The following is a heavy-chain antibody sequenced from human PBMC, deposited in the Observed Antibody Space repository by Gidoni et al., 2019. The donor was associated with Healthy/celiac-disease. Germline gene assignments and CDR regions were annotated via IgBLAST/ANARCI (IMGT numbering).Heavy chain of an antibody. V-gene: IGHV3-11*01. J-gene: IGHJ4*02. D-gene: IGHD6-6*01. CDR2: ISSSGSTI. CDR3: AREDPKYSSSLPPFNY. Sequence: PGKGLEWVSYISSSGSTIYYADSVKGRFTISRDNAKNSLYLQMNSLRAEDTAVYYCAREDPKYSSSLPPFNYWGQGTLVTVSS.